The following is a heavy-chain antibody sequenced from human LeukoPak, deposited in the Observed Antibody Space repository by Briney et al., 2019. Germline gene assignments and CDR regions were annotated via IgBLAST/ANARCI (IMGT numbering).Heavy chain of an antibody. V-gene: IGHV3-48*03. Sequence: GGSLRLSCAASGFTFSSYEMNWVRQAPGKGLEWVSYISSSGSTIYYADSVKGRFTISRDNAKNSLYLQMNSLRAEDTAVYYCARDGGGGGDYDFWSGQSYFDYWGQGTLVTVSS. D-gene: IGHD3-3*01. J-gene: IGHJ4*02. CDR1: GFTFSSYE. CDR3: ARDGGGGGDYDFWSGQSYFDY. CDR2: ISSSGSTI.